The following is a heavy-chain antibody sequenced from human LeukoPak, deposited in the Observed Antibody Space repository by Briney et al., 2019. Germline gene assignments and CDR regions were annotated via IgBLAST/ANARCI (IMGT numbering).Heavy chain of an antibody. Sequence: GGSLRLSCAASGFTFSSYAMSWVRQAPGKGLGWVSAISGSGGSTYYADSVKGRFTISRDNSKSTLYLQMNSLRAEDTAVYYCAKDFRDYYDSSGFDYWGQGTLVTVSS. J-gene: IGHJ4*02. CDR1: GFTFSSYA. CDR3: AKDFRDYYDSSGFDY. D-gene: IGHD3-22*01. CDR2: ISGSGGST. V-gene: IGHV3-23*01.